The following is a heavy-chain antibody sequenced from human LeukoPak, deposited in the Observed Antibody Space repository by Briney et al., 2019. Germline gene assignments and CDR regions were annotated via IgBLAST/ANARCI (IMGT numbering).Heavy chain of an antibody. CDR2: IIPIFGTV. CDR1: GYTFTSYA. D-gene: IGHD2-2*01. V-gene: IGHV1-69*05. CDR3: ARDEGYCSSTSCSPKYFQH. Sequence: SVKVSCKASGYTFTSYAMNWVRQAPGQGLEWMGGIIPIFGTVNYAQKFQGRVTITTDESTSTAYMELSSLRSEDTAVYYCARDEGYCSSTSCSPKYFQHWGQGTLVTVSS. J-gene: IGHJ1*01.